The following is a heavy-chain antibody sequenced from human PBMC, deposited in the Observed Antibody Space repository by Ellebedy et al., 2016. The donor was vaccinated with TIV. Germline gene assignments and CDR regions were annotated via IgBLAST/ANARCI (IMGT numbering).Heavy chain of an antibody. V-gene: IGHV3-30*04. J-gene: IGHJ4*02. Sequence: GESLKISCAASGLIFSTNAMHWVRQAPGKGLEWVTVISYDGKNKYYADSVKGRFTISRDNSKNMLFLQVNSLTAEDTAIYYCAKEAGRSSDTLTGDYTGVFDHWGQGTRVTVSS. CDR3: AKEAGRSSDTLTGDYTGVFDH. D-gene: IGHD3-9*01. CDR1: GLIFSTNA. CDR2: ISYDGKNK.